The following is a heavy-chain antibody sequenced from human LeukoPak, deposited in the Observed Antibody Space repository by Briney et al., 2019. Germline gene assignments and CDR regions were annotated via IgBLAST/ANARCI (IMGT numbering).Heavy chain of an antibody. D-gene: IGHD3-9*01. V-gene: IGHV4-59*01. Sequence: SETLSLTCTVSGGSISSYYWSWIRQPPGKGLEWIGYIYYSGSTNYNPSLKSRVTISVDTSKNQFSLKLSSVTAADTAVYYCAKDLEWSLDILTGYEAWGQGTMVTVSS. J-gene: IGHJ3*01. CDR3: AKDLEWSLDILTGYEA. CDR1: GGSISSYY. CDR2: IYYSGST.